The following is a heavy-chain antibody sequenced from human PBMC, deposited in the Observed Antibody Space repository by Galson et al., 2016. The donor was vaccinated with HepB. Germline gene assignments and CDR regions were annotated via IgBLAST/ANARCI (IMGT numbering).Heavy chain of an antibody. CDR3: AKSPDMITFGGIIVIPVHWFDP. D-gene: IGHD3-16*02. V-gene: IGHV3-23*01. Sequence: SLRLSCAASGFTFSSYAMSWVRQAPGKGLEWVSSISGSGGSTYYADSVKGRCTISRDNSKNTLYLQMNSLRAEDTAVYYCAKSPDMITFGGIIVIPVHWFDPWGQGTLVTVSS. CDR2: ISGSGGST. J-gene: IGHJ5*02. CDR1: GFTFSSYA.